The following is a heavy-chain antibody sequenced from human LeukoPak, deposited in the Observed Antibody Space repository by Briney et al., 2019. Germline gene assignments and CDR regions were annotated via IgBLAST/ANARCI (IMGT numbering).Heavy chain of an antibody. D-gene: IGHD5-12*01. J-gene: IGHJ4*02. CDR1: GGSISSGSYY. CDR2: SRTTGRT. CDR3: AREGGYSGYDFYFDY. V-gene: IGHV4-61*09. Sequence: SETLSLTCTVSGGSISSGSYYWSWIRQPAGKELEWIGHSRTTGRTNSNPSLKSRVTISVDTSKNQFSLQLNSVTPEDTAVYYCAREGGYSGYDFYFDYWGQGTLVTVSS.